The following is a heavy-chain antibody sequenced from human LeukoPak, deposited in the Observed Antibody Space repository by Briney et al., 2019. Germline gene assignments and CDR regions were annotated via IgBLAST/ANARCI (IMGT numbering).Heavy chain of an antibody. CDR3: AKVGGNPRGPSDY. CDR2: ISWNSGSI. J-gene: IGHJ4*02. Sequence: PGRSLRLSCAASGFTFDDYAMHWVRQAPGKGLEWVSGISWNSGSIGYADSVKGRFTISRDKAKNSLYLQMNSLRAEDTALYYCAKVGGNPRGPSDYWGQGTLVTVSS. D-gene: IGHD4-23*01. CDR1: GFTFDDYA. V-gene: IGHV3-9*01.